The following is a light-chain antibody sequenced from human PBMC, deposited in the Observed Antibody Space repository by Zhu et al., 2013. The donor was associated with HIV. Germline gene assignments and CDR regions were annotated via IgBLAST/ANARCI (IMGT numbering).Light chain of an antibody. V-gene: IGLV1-51*01. CDR2: DND. CDR1: SSNIGNNY. J-gene: IGLJ2*01. CDR3: ETWDSSLRAGV. Sequence: QSVLTQPPSVSAAPGQKVTISCSGSSSNIGNNYISWYQQLPGTAPKLLIYDNDKRPSGIPDRFSGSKSGTSATLGITGLQTGDEADYYCETWDSSLRAGVFGGGTKLTVL.